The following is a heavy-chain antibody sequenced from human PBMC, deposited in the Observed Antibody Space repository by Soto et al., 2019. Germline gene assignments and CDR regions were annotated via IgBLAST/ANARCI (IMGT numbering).Heavy chain of an antibody. V-gene: IGHV4-31*02. CDR2: IYYSGST. J-gene: IGHJ5*02. CDR3: ARAHDYGDYRIRDWFDP. Sequence: LSLTCTVSGGSISSGGYYWSWIRQHPGKGLEWIGYIYYSGSTYYNPSLKSRVTISVDTSKNQFSLKLSSVTAADTAVYYCARAHDYGDYRIRDWFDPWGQGTLVTVSS. CDR1: GGSISSGGYY. D-gene: IGHD4-17*01.